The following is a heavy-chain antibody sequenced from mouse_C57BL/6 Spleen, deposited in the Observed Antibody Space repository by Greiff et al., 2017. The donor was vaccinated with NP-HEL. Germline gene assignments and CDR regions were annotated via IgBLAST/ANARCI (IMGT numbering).Heavy chain of an antibody. D-gene: IGHD1-1*01. V-gene: IGHV14-4*01. CDR2: IDPENGDT. CDR3: TIYYYGTWFAY. Sequence: EVQLQQSGAELVRPGASVKLSCTASGFNIKDDYMHWVKQRPEQGLEWIGWIDPENGDTEYASKFQGKATITADTSSNTAYLQLSSLTSEDTAVYYCTIYYYGTWFAYWGQGTLVTVSA. CDR1: GFNIKDDY. J-gene: IGHJ3*01.